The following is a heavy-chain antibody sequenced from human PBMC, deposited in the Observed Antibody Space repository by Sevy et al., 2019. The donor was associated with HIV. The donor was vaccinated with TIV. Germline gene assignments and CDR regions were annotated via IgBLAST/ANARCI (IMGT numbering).Heavy chain of an antibody. V-gene: IGHV3-11*01. CDR1: GFTFSDYY. CDR3: ARGEYFGELGNWFDP. D-gene: IGHD3-10*01. Sequence: GGSLRLSCAASGFTFSDYYMSWIRQAPGKGLEWVSYISGSATFIHYADSLQGRFTISRDNAKNSLYLQMNSLRAGDTAVYYWARGEYFGELGNWFDPWGQGTLVTVSS. CDR2: ISGSATFI. J-gene: IGHJ5*02.